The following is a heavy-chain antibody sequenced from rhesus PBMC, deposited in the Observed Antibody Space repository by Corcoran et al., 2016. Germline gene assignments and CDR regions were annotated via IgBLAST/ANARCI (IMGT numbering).Heavy chain of an antibody. J-gene: IGHJ4*01. V-gene: IGHV1-200*01. Sequence: QVQLVQSGAEVKKPGTSVKLSCKASGYTFTSDYINWVRQAPGQVREWMGWINPSNGKTGYAQKFQGRVTMTRDTSTSTAYMELNSLRSEDTAVCYCARRVGSYFDYWGQGVLVTVSS. CDR1: GYTFTSDY. CDR2: INPSNGKT. D-gene: IGHD2-21*01. CDR3: ARRVGSYFDY.